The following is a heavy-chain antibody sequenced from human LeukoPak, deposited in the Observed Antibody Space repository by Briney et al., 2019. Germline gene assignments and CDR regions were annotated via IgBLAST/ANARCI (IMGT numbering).Heavy chain of an antibody. CDR1: GFTFDDYG. Sequence: GGSLRLSCAASGFTFDDYGMSWVRQAPGKGLEWVSGINWNGGSTGYADSVKGRFTISRDNAKNSLYLQMNSLRAEDTAVYYCARDYYGDYYFDYWGQGTLVTVSS. CDR2: INWNGGST. J-gene: IGHJ4*02. CDR3: ARDYYGDYYFDY. D-gene: IGHD4-17*01. V-gene: IGHV3-20*04.